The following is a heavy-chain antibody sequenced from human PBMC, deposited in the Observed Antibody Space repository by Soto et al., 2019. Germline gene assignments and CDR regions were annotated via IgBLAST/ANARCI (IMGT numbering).Heavy chain of an antibody. V-gene: IGHV3-74*01. Sequence: LRLSCAASGFTFSNYWIHWVRQVPGEGLVWVSTINNDGSRTWYADSVRGRIAMSRDNARNLVYLQMNSLRAEDTAVYYCGTTFEYWGQGALVTVSS. J-gene: IGHJ4*02. CDR2: INNDGSRT. D-gene: IGHD1-26*01. CDR3: GTTFEY. CDR1: GFTFSNYW.